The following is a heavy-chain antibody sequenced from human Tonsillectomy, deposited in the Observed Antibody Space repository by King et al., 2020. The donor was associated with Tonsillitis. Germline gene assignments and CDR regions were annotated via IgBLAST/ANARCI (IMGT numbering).Heavy chain of an antibody. V-gene: IGHV4-30-4*07. CDR3: ARAPVIDPTPRNYGDCSYFDL. J-gene: IGHJ2*01. D-gene: IGHD4-17*01. CDR2: IFYSGST. Sequence: VQLQESGPGLVKPSQTLSLTCAVSGGSISNGGYSWSWIRQPPGKGLEWIAYIFYSGSTYYNPSLKSRVTISVDTSKNQFSLKVSSVTAADTAVYYCARAPVIDPTPRNYGDCSYFDLWGRGTLVIVSS. CDR1: GGSISNGGYS.